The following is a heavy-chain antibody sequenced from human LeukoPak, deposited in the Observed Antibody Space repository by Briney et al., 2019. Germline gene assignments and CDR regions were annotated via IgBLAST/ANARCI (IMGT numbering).Heavy chain of an antibody. CDR2: ISYDGSNK. Sequence: PGGSLRLSCAASGFTFSSYAMHWVRQAPGKGLEWVAVISYDGSNKYYADSVKGRFTISRDNSKNTLYLQMNSLRAEDTAVYYCARDFSMIGYFTDLVGYYYYYYGMDVWGQGTTVAVSS. J-gene: IGHJ6*02. V-gene: IGHV3-30-3*01. D-gene: IGHD3-22*01. CDR3: ARDFSMIGYFTDLVGYYYYYYGMDV. CDR1: GFTFSSYA.